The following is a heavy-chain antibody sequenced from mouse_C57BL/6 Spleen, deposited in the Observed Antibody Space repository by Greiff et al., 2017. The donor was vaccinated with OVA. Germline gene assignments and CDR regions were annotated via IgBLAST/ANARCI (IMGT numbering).Heavy chain of an antibody. CDR3: ARSIGDSSGYNYFDY. D-gene: IGHD3-2*02. CDR1: GYTFTDYY. Sequence: QVQLQQSGPELVKPGASVKISCKASGYTFTDYYINWVKQRPGQGLEWIGWIFPGSGSTYYNEKFKGKATLTVDKSSSTAYMLLSSLTSEDSAVYFCARSIGDSSGYNYFDYWGQGTTLTVSS. V-gene: IGHV1-75*01. CDR2: IFPGSGST. J-gene: IGHJ2*01.